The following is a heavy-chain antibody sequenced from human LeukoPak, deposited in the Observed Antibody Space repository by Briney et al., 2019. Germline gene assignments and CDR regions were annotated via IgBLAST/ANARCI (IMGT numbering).Heavy chain of an antibody. Sequence: ASVKVSCKASGYTFTSYYMHWVRQARGQGLEWMGWINPNSGGTNYAQKFQGRVTMTRDASISTAYMELSRLRSDDTAVYYCARVPTTMIVAEFDYWGQGTLVTVSS. J-gene: IGHJ4*02. CDR1: GYTFTSYY. CDR2: INPNSGGT. D-gene: IGHD3-22*01. V-gene: IGHV1-2*02. CDR3: ARVPTTMIVAEFDY.